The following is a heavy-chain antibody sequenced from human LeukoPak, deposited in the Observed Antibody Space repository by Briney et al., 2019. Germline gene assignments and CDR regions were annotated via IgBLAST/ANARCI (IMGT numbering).Heavy chain of an antibody. CDR3: ARAQLWFGEPHGWFDP. Sequence: KPSETLSLTCTVSGGSISSYYWSWIRQPPGKGLEWIGYIYYSGSTNYNPSLKSRVTISVDTSKNQFSLKLSSVTAADTAVYYCARAQLWFGEPHGWFDPWGQGTLVTVSS. V-gene: IGHV4-59*01. CDR2: IYYSGST. CDR1: GGSISSYY. D-gene: IGHD3-10*01. J-gene: IGHJ5*02.